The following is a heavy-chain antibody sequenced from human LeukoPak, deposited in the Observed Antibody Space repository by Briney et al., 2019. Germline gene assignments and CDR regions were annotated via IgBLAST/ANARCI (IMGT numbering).Heavy chain of an antibody. Sequence: SQTLSLTCAISGDSVSRFGGAWNWIRQSPSRGLEWLGRAYYRSKWSNDYAPSVRSRINISPDTSQNQFSLQLNSVTPDDTAVYYCARGSNSALDIWGRGTMVTVSS. V-gene: IGHV6-1*01. J-gene: IGHJ3*02. D-gene: IGHD4-23*01. CDR3: ARGSNSALDI. CDR1: GDSVSRFGGA. CDR2: AYYRSKWSN.